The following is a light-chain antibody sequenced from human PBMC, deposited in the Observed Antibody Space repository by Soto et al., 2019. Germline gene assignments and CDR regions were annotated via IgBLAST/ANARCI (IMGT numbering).Light chain of an antibody. CDR1: QSFSNS. CDR3: HQGYNWPRVT. CDR2: DVS. J-gene: IGKJ5*01. V-gene: IGKV3-11*01. Sequence: SPATLSLSPGERVTLSCRASQSFSNSLAWYQQKPGQPPRLLIYDVSNRATGIPARFSGSGSGTDFTLTITSLEPEDFAVYFCHQGYNWPRVTFGPGTRLEFK.